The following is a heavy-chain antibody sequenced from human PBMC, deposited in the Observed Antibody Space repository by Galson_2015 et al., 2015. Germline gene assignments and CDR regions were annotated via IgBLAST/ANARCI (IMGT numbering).Heavy chain of an antibody. J-gene: IGHJ4*02. Sequence: SVKVSCKASGYTFTSYYMHWVRQAPGQGLGWMGIINPSGGSTSYAQKFQGRVTMTRDTSTSTVYMELSSLRSEDTAVYYCARDRPLTSYGGNPYFDYWGQGTLVTVSS. CDR1: GYTFTSYY. V-gene: IGHV1-46*01. CDR3: ARDRPLTSYGGNPYFDY. CDR2: INPSGGST. D-gene: IGHD4-23*01.